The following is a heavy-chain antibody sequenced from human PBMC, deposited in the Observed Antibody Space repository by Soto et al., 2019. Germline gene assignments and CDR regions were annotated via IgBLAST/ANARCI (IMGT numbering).Heavy chain of an antibody. CDR1: GGSISSSSYY. Sequence: SETLSLTCTVSGGSISSSSYYWGWIRQPPGKGLEWIGSIYYSGSTYYNPSLKSRVTISVDTSKNQFSLKLSSVTAADTAVYYCARHLSSHDQKDYWGQGTPVTVSS. D-gene: IGHD3-10*01. V-gene: IGHV4-39*01. CDR3: ARHLSSHDQKDY. J-gene: IGHJ4*02. CDR2: IYYSGST.